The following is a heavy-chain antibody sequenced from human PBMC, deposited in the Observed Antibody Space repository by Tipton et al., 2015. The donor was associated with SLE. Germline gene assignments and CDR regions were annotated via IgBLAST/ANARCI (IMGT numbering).Heavy chain of an antibody. Sequence: TLSLTCAVYGGSFSGYYWSWIRQPPGKGLEWIGEINHSGSTNYNPSLKSRVTISVDTSKNQFSLKLSSVTAADTAVYYCARGVGATAGNYSYYMDVWGKGTTVTVSS. D-gene: IGHD1-26*01. CDR2: INHSGST. CDR3: ARGVGATAGNYSYYMDV. J-gene: IGHJ6*03. V-gene: IGHV4-34*01. CDR1: GGSFSGYY.